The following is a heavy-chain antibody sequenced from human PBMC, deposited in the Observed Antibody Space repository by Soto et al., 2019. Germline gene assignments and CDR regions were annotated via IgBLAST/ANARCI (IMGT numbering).Heavy chain of an antibody. CDR3: ARDADILTGYYTSGWFDP. V-gene: IGHV1-18*01. CDR1: GYTFTSYG. Sequence: ASVKVSGKASGYTFTSYGLTWVRQAPGQGLEWMGWISAYSTNTNYAQKFQGRVTLTTDTSTSTAYMELRSLRSDDTAVYYCARDADILTGYYTSGWFDPWGQGTLVTVSS. CDR2: ISAYSTNT. D-gene: IGHD3-9*01. J-gene: IGHJ5*02.